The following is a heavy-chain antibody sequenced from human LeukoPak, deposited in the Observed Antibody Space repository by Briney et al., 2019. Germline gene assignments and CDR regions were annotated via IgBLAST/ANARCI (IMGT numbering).Heavy chain of an antibody. CDR3: AKGIAVGATRPGFDY. Sequence: GGTQRLSCAASGFTFSSYAMSWVRQAPGKGLEWVSAISGSGYSTYYADSVKGRFTISRDNSKNTLYLQMNSLRAEDTAVYYCAKGIAVGATRPGFDYWGQGTLVTVSS. CDR2: ISGSGYST. V-gene: IGHV3-23*01. J-gene: IGHJ4*02. D-gene: IGHD1-26*01. CDR1: GFTFSSYA.